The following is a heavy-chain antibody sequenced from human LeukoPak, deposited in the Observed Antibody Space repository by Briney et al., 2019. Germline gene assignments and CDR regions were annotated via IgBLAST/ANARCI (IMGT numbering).Heavy chain of an antibody. D-gene: IGHD2-2*01. J-gene: IGHJ5*02. CDR3: ARDCSSTSCYANWFDP. CDR2: INQSGST. V-gene: IGHV4-34*01. Sequence: SETLSLTCAVYGGSFTSYYWTWIRQSPGKGLEWIGEINQSGSTNYNPSLKSRVTMSVDTSKNQFSLKLSSVTAADTAVYYCARDCSSTSCYANWFDPWGQGTLVTVSS. CDR1: GGSFTSYY.